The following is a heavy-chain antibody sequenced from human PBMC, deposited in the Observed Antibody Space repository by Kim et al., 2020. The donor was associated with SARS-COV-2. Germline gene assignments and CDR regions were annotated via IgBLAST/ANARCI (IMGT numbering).Heavy chain of an antibody. CDR2: IWYDGSNK. V-gene: IGHV3-33*08. CDR1: GFPFSSYG. Sequence: GGSLRLSCVASGFPFSSYGMHWVRQAPGKGLEWVAVIWYDGSNKYYADSVEGRFTISRDNAKNTLYLQINSLRAEDTAIYYCARDHGLAVAGNFLPGFWG. D-gene: IGHD6-19*01. CDR3: ARDHGLAVAGNFLPGF. J-gene: IGHJ2*01.